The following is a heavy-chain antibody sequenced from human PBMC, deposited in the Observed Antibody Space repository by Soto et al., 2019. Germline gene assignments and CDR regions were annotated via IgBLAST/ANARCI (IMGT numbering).Heavy chain of an antibody. J-gene: IGHJ6*02. Sequence: GGPLRLSCAASGFTFSSYAMHWVRQAPGKGLEWVAIISYDGSNKYYADSVKGRFTISRDNAKNSLYLQMNSLRAEDTAVYYCARFYYDSSGYLPSPYYYYYGMDVWGQGTTVTVSS. CDR3: ARFYYDSSGYLPSPYYYYYGMDV. V-gene: IGHV3-30-3*01. CDR1: GFTFSSYA. D-gene: IGHD3-22*01. CDR2: ISYDGSNK.